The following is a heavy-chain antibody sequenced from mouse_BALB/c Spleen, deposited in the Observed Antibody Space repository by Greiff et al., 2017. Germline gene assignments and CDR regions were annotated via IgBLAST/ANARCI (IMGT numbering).Heavy chain of an antibody. V-gene: IGHV5-9-4*01. CDR3: ARMGDYDGAWFAY. J-gene: IGHJ3*01. CDR2: ISSGGSYT. D-gene: IGHD2-4*01. Sequence: EVQLQESGGGLVKPGGSLKLSCAASGFTFSSYAMSWVRQSPEKRLEWVAEISSGGSYTYYPDTVTGRFTISRDNAKNTLYLEMSSLRSEDTAMYYCARMGDYDGAWFAYWGQGTLVTVSA. CDR1: GFTFSSYA.